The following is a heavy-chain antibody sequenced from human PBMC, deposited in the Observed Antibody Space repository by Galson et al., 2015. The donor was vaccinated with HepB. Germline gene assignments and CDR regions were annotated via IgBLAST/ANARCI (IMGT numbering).Heavy chain of an antibody. CDR1: GFRITTYA. J-gene: IGHJ4*02. Sequence: SLRLSCAASGFRITTYAVSWVRQAPGKGLEWVSGFSGSDDRAYYADSVKGRFTISRDNSENTLYLQMNSLRVEDTAVYYCAKDRYYYDSSGYYYDYWGQGTLVTVSS. D-gene: IGHD3-22*01. CDR2: FSGSDDRA. V-gene: IGHV3-23*01. CDR3: AKDRYYYDSSGYYYDY.